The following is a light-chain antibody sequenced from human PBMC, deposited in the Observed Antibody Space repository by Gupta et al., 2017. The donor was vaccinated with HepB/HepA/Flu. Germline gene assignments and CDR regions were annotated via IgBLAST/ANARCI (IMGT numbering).Light chain of an antibody. Sequence: QSVLIQPPSASATPGQRVTIACSGSSSNIGSNYVYWYQQLPGTAPKLLIYRNNQRPSGVPDRFSGSTSGTSASLAISGLRSEDEADYYCAAWDDSLSGWVFGGGTKLTVL. CDR2: RNN. V-gene: IGLV1-47*01. CDR3: AAWDDSLSGWV. J-gene: IGLJ3*02. CDR1: SSNIGSNY.